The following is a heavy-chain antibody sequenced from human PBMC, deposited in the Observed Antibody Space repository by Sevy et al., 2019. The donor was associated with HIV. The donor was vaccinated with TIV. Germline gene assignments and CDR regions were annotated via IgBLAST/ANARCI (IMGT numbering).Heavy chain of an antibody. D-gene: IGHD5-18*01. V-gene: IGHV4-59*01. J-gene: IGHJ5*02. CDR1: GGSISSYY. CDR3: ARVVGYSYGYNWFDP. Sequence: SETLSLTCTVSGGSISSYYWSWIRQPPGKGLEWIGYIYYSGSTNYNPSLKSRVTISVDTSKNRFSLKLSSVTAADTAVYYCARVVGYSYGYNWFDPWGQGTLVTVSS. CDR2: IYYSGST.